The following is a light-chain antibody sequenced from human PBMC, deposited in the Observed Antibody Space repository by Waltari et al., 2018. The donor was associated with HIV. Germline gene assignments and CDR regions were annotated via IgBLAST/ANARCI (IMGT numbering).Light chain of an antibody. CDR1: QSIEKN. J-gene: IGKJ5*01. Sequence: EIVVTQSPVTLSVSPGQRATLSRRSSQSIEKNLAWEQKRPGQPPRLISYGGSTRDTGSPDRFSGSGSGAQFTLTIDGLQSEDFAVYYCQQYNVRPPVTFGQGTRLDIK. CDR3: QQYNVRPPVT. CDR2: GGS. V-gene: IGKV3-15*01.